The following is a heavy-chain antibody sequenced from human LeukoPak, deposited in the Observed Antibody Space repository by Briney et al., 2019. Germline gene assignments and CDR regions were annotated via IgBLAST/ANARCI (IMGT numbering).Heavy chain of an antibody. CDR2: INGDNGNT. D-gene: IGHD6-13*01. CDR3: ARGGYSSSWYNYYYYGMDV. Sequence: ASVKVSCKASGYTITSYAIHWVRQAPGQRLEWMGWINGDNGNTKYSQKFQGRVTITGDASASTAYMELSSLRSEDTAVYYCARGGYSSSWYNYYYYGMDVWGQGTTVTVSS. CDR1: GYTITSYA. J-gene: IGHJ6*02. V-gene: IGHV1-3*01.